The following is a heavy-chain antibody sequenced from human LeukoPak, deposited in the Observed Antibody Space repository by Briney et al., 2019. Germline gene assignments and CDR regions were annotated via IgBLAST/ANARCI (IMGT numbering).Heavy chain of an antibody. D-gene: IGHD3-22*01. CDR1: GFTFSSYS. J-gene: IGHJ4*02. CDR3: ARTHYYDSSGYYYEIPFDY. Sequence: GGSLRLSCAASGFTFSSYSMYWVRQAPGKGLEWVSSISSSSSYIYYADSVKGRFTISRDNAKNSLYLQMNSLRAGDTAVYYCARTHYYDSSGYYYEIPFDYWGQGTLVTVSS. V-gene: IGHV3-21*01. CDR2: ISSSSSYI.